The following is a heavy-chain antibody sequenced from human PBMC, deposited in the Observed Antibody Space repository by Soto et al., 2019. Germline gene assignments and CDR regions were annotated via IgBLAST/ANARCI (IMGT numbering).Heavy chain of an antibody. CDR2: ISAGGGST. Sequence: EVQLLESGGGLVQPGGSLRLSCAGSGFTFSNYAMSWVRQAPGKGLEWVSGISAGGGSTNYADSVKGRFTISRDNSKNTLYLQMNSLRAEDTAVFYCAKKSDYGGNSYNFDYWGQGTLVTVSS. D-gene: IGHD2-21*02. J-gene: IGHJ4*02. CDR1: GFTFSNYA. V-gene: IGHV3-23*01. CDR3: AKKSDYGGNSYNFDY.